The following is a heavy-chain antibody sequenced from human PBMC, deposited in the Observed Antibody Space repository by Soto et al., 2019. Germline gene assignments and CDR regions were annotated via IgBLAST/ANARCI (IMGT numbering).Heavy chain of an antibody. J-gene: IGHJ4*02. CDR2: ISGSDDST. Sequence: EVQLLESGGGLVQPGESLRLSCAASGFTFSSYAMSWVRQAPGKGLEWVSVISGSDDSTYYADSVKGRFTISRDNYKNTLYLQMNGLRAEDAALYYCAKRSSSSTFDYWGQGTMVTVSS. CDR1: GFTFSSYA. CDR3: AKRSSSSTFDY. D-gene: IGHD6-6*01. V-gene: IGHV3-23*01.